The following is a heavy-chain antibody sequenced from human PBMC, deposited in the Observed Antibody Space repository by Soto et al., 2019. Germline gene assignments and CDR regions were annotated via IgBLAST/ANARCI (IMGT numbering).Heavy chain of an antibody. D-gene: IGHD1-20*01. CDR1: GFSLTSPGMC. V-gene: IGHV2-70*13. CDR2: IERDDDDK. Sequence: SGPTLVNPTEPLTLTCTFSGFSLTSPGMCVSWIRQPPGKALEWLALIERDDDDKYYSTSLKTRLTISKDTRKNQVVLTMANMDPADTGTYYCARSIRGPRRFNGMDVWGQGTTVTVSS. CDR3: ARSIRGPRRFNGMDV. J-gene: IGHJ6*02.